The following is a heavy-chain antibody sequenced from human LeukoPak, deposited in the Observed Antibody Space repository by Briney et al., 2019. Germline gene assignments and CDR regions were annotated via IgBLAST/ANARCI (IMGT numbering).Heavy chain of an antibody. D-gene: IGHD3-3*01. CDR2: IYPRDGST. CDR1: GYTFTSNY. J-gene: IGHJ4*02. V-gene: IGHV1-46*01. Sequence: ASVKVSCKASGYTFTSNYIHWVRQAPGQGLEWMGMIYPRDGSTSYAQKFQGRVTVTRDTSTSTVHMELSGLRSEDTAVYYCARDPRYYDFWSGQPQPTYLDYWGQGTLVTVSS. CDR3: ARDPRYYDFWSGQPQPTYLDY.